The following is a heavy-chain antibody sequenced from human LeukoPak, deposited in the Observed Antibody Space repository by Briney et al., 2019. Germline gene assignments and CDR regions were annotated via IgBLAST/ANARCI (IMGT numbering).Heavy chain of an antibody. CDR3: ASYTSGWYRY. CDR1: GGSISSFY. J-gene: IGHJ4*02. Sequence: KPSETLSLTCTVSGGSISSFYWSWIRQPPGKALEWIGYISYSGSTKYNPSLKSRVTISVDTSKSQFSLRLSSVTAADTAVYYCASYTSGWYRYWGQGTLVTVSS. V-gene: IGHV4-59*08. D-gene: IGHD6-19*01. CDR2: ISYSGST.